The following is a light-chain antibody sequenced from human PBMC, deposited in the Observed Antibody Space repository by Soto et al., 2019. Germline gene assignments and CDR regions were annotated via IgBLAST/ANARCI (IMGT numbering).Light chain of an antibody. CDR3: NSYTSSNTFV. V-gene: IGLV2-14*01. J-gene: IGLJ1*01. CDR1: SSDVGGYNY. CDR2: EVS. Sequence: QSALIQPASVSGSPGQSITISCTGTSSDVGGYNYVSWYQQHPGKAPKLMISEVSNRPSGVSNRFYGSKSGNTASLTISGLQAEDEADYYCNSYTSSNTFVFGTGTKLTVL.